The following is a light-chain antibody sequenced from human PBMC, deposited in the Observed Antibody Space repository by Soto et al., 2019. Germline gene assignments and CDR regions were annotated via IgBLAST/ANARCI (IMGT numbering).Light chain of an antibody. Sequence: QSVLTQPPSVSGAPGQRVTISCTGNNSNIGAGYDVHWYQQLPGTAPKLFIYGNINRPSGVPDRFSGSKSGASVSLAITGLRVEDEADYYCQSYDSSLSAWVFGGGTKVTVL. J-gene: IGLJ2*01. V-gene: IGLV1-40*01. CDR2: GNI. CDR1: NSNIGAGYD. CDR3: QSYDSSLSAWV.